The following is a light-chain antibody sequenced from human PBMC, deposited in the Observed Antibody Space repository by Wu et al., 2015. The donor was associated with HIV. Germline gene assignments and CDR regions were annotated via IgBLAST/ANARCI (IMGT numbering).Light chain of an antibody. CDR2: QAS. CDR3: QQYHTFST. CDR1: QKXKCFG. V-gene: IGKV1-5*03. Sequence: GDRSQITVRASQKXKCFGWSSVTHHATTREALNSSISQASSLQGGVPLRFSGSGSGTEFTLTISSLQPDDFATYYCQQYHTFSTFGQGTKVDIK. J-gene: IGKJ1*01.